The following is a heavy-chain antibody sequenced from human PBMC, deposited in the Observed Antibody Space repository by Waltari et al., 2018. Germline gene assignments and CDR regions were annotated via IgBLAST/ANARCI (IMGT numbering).Heavy chain of an antibody. CDR1: GCSISSISYS. Sequence: QLQLQESGPGLVKPSETLSLTCMVPGCSISSISYSWGWIRQPPGKGLEWIGSIYYSGSTYYNPSLKSRVTISVDTSKNQFSLKLSSVTAADTAVYYCARSYYDILTGHPPDFDYWGQGTLVTVSS. CDR3: ARSYYDILTGHPPDFDY. V-gene: IGHV4-39*01. CDR2: IYYSGST. D-gene: IGHD3-9*01. J-gene: IGHJ4*02.